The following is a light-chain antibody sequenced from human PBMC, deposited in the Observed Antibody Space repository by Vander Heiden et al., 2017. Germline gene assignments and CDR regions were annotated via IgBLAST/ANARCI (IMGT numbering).Light chain of an antibody. Sequence: QSALTQPASVSGSPGPSITISCTGTSSDVGSYNLVSWYQQHPGKAPKLMIYEGSKRPSGVSNRFSGSKSGNTASLTISGLQAEDEADYYCCSYAGSSIVVFGGGTKLTVL. CDR2: EGS. CDR3: CSYAGSSIVV. CDR1: SSDVGSYNL. V-gene: IGLV2-23*01. J-gene: IGLJ2*01.